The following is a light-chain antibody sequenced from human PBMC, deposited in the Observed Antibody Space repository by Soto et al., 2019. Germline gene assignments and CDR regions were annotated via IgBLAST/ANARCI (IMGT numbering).Light chain of an antibody. CDR3: QQYESLPIT. J-gene: IGKJ5*01. Sequence: DIQMTQSPSSLSASVGDRVTITCQASQDINNDLNWYQQKSGKAPKLQIYDGFNLETGVPSRFSGNVSGTDFTFSISSLQPEDISTYYCQQYESLPITFDQGTRLAIK. CDR2: DGF. V-gene: IGKV1-33*01. CDR1: QDINND.